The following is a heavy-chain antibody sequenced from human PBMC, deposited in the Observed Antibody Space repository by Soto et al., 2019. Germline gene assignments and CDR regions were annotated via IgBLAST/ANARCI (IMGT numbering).Heavy chain of an antibody. CDR1: GFTFSSYA. CDR3: ARQDKNPHYEYGY. V-gene: IGHV3-64*01. J-gene: IGHJ4*02. CDR2: ISSNGGST. D-gene: IGHD2-15*01. Sequence: PGGSLRLSCAASGFTFSSYAMHWVRQAPGKGLEYVSAISSNGGSTYYANSVKGRFTISRDNSKNTLYLQMGSLRAEDMAVYYCARQDKNPHYEYGYWGQGTLVTVSS.